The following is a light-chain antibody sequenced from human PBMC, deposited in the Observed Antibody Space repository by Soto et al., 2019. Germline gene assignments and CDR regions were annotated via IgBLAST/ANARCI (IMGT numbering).Light chain of an antibody. CDR3: QQYNNWQPIT. CDR2: GAS. J-gene: IGKJ4*01. CDR1: QSVGSN. V-gene: IGKV3-15*01. Sequence: EIVMTQSPATLSVSPGETATVSCRASQSVGSNLAWYRQRPGQAPRLLIYGASSRATDIPARFSGSGFETDFTLTISSLQSEDFAVYYCQQYNNWQPITFGGGTKVDIK.